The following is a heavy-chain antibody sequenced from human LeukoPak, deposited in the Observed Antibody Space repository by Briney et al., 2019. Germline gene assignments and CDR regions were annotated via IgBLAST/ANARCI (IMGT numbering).Heavy chain of an antibody. J-gene: IGHJ2*01. CDR2: INHSGST. CDR1: GVSFSGYY. D-gene: IGHD6-13*01. V-gene: IGHV4-34*01. Sequence: SETLSLTCAVYGVSFSGYYWSWIRQPPGKGLEWIGEINHSGSTNYNPSLKSRVTISVDTSKNQFSLKLSSVTAADTAVYYCARGLSGYSSSPEIASYWYFDLWGRGTLVTVSS. CDR3: ARGLSGYSSSPEIASYWYFDL.